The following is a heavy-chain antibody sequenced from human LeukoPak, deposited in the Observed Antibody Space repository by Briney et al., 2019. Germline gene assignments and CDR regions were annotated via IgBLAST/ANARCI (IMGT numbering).Heavy chain of an antibody. J-gene: IGHJ4*02. CDR1: GFTFSSYA. CDR2: ISGSGGST. D-gene: IGHD3-10*01. CDR3: AKVSGGSGSYYLNFDY. V-gene: IGHV3-23*01. Sequence: GGSLRLSCAASGFTFSSYAMSWVRQAPGKGLELVSAISGSGGSTYYADSVKGRFTISRDNSKNTLYLQMNSLRAEDTAVYYCAKVSGGSGSYYLNFDYWGQGTLVTVSS.